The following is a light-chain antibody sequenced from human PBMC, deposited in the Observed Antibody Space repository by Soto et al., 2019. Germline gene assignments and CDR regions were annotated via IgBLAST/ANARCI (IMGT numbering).Light chain of an antibody. CDR1: QSVRTY. CDR2: DAS. Sequence: EILLTQSPFTLSLSPVERSTLSCMASQSVRTYLAWYQVKPGQAPRLLIYDASRRASGVPARFSGSGSGTDFTLTISSLEPEDFALYYCQQRNTWPPITFGQGTRLEI. V-gene: IGKV3-11*01. CDR3: QQRNTWPPIT. J-gene: IGKJ5*01.